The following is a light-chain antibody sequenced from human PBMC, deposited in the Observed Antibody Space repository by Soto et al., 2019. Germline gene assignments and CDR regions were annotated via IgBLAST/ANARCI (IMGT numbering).Light chain of an antibody. CDR2: DAS. V-gene: IGKV1-33*01. Sequence: DIQMTQSPSSLSASVGDRVTITCQASQDISNYLNWYQQKPGKAPKLLIYDASNLETGVPSRFSGSGSGNDFTFTISSLQPEDIATYYCQQYDNLPSFGGGTKVEIK. CDR1: QDISNY. CDR3: QQYDNLPS. J-gene: IGKJ4*01.